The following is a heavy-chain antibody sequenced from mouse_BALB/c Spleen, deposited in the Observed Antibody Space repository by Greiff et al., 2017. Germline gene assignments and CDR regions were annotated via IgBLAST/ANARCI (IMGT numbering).Heavy chain of an antibody. D-gene: IGHD2-1*01. V-gene: IGHV1-77*01. CDR3: APYGNYGGFAY. CDR1: GYTFTDYY. Sequence: QVHVKQSGAELARPGASVKLSCKASGYTFTDYYINWVKQRTGQGLEWIGEIYPGSGNTYYNEKFKGKATLTADKSSSTAYMQLSSLTSEDSAVYFCAPYGNYGGFAYWGQGTLVTVSA. CDR2: IYPGSGNT. J-gene: IGHJ3*01.